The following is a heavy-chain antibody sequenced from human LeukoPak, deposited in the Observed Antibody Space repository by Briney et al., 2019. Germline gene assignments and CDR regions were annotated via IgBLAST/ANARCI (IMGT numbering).Heavy chain of an antibody. CDR1: GFTFANYA. CDR3: ANEYSSSVGF. D-gene: IGHD6-6*01. CDR2: ISGSGGST. J-gene: IGHJ4*02. Sequence: GGSLRLSCAASGFTFANYAMNWVRQAPEKGLEWISGISGSGGSTYYADSVKGRFTISRDNSKNTLYLQMNSLRAEDTAVYYCANEYSSSVGFWGRGTLVTVSS. V-gene: IGHV3-23*01.